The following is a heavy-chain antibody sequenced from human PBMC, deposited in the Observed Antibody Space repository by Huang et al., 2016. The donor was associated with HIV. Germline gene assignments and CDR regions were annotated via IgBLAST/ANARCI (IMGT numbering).Heavy chain of an antibody. D-gene: IGHD3-16*01. J-gene: IGHJ5*02. CDR3: AREIMISFGGPFDP. V-gene: IGHV4-34*01. CDR1: GGAFSSYY. Sequence: QVQLHQWGAGLLKPSETLSLTCAVYGGAFSSYYWNWIRQSPGKGLGWIGQINHRGTNTYNPPIKGRVTMAVDTSKNQFSLKLNAVTAADTAVYYCAREIMISFGGPFDPWGQGTLVTVSS. CDR2: INHRGTN.